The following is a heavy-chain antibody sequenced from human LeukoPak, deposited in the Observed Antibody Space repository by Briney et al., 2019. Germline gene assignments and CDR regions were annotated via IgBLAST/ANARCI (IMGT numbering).Heavy chain of an antibody. CDR1: GGSISSYY. V-gene: IGHV4-59*01. D-gene: IGHD5-18*01. Sequence: SETLSLPCTVSGGSISSYYWSWIRQPPGKGLEWVGYIYYSGSTNYNPSLKSRVTISVDTSKNQFSLKLSSVTAADTAVYYCARQGSYGIEGYFDYWGQGTLVTVSS. J-gene: IGHJ4*02. CDR3: ARQGSYGIEGYFDY. CDR2: IYYSGST.